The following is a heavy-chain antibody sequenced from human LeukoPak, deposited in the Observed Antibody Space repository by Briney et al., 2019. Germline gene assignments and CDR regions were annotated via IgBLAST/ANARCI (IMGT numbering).Heavy chain of an antibody. CDR2: ISHDGNTG. CDR1: KFMFSAYN. CDR3: ARDFNWAFDY. D-gene: IGHD3-16*01. Sequence: SGGSLRLSCAASKFMFSAYNMHWVRQVPGKGLEWLAIISHDGNTGHYADSVKGRFTISRDHSKDTVDLQMNSLRADDTAVYYCARDFNWAFDYWGQGTLVTVSS. V-gene: IGHV3-30-3*01. J-gene: IGHJ4*02.